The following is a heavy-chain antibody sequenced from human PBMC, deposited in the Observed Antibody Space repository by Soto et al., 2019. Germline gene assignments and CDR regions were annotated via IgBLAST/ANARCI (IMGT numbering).Heavy chain of an antibody. CDR2: IYHSGST. J-gene: IGHJ4*02. CDR1: GDSVNSNAYH. D-gene: IGHD1-26*01. V-gene: IGHV4-61*08. Sequence: QVQLQESGPGLVKPSETLSLTCTVSGDSVNSNAYHWSWLRQPPGKGLEGIGYIYHSGSTNYNPSLKSRVSISIDTSKNQFSLRLNSVTAADTAVYYCARGYSGSYYPDYWGQGTLVTVSS. CDR3: ARGYSGSYYPDY.